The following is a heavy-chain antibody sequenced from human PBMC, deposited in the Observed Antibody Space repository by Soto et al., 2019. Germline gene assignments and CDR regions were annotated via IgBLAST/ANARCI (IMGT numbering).Heavy chain of an antibody. J-gene: IGHJ4*02. CDR3: HGYGY. Sequence: EVQLVESGGGLIQPGGSLRISCAVSGFTVRANYMSWVRQAPGKGLEWVSVIYSGGTTYYADSVKGRFIISRDISKNTLYHQMNILRAEDTAVYYCHGYGYWGQGTLVTVSS. CDR2: IYSGGTT. V-gene: IGHV3-53*01. CDR1: GFTVRANY. D-gene: IGHD5-12*01.